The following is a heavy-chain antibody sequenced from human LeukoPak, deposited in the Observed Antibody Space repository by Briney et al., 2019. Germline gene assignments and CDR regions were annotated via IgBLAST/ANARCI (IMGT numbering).Heavy chain of an antibody. CDR1: GGSFSGYY. Sequence: SETLSLTCAVYGGSFSGYYWSWIRQPPGKGLEWIGSIYHSGSTYYNPSLKSRVTISVDTSKNQFSLKLSSVTAADTAVYYCARDSLVPAAGGWFDPWGQGTLVTVSS. CDR2: IYHSGST. J-gene: IGHJ5*02. V-gene: IGHV4-34*01. CDR3: ARDSLVPAAGGWFDP. D-gene: IGHD2-2*01.